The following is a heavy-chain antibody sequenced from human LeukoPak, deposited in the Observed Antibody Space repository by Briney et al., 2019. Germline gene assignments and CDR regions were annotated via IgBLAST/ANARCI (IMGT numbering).Heavy chain of an antibody. CDR3: ARGAPWDAFDI. J-gene: IGHJ3*02. Sequence: ASVKVSCKASGYIFTGYYLFWVRQAPGQGLEWMGWINPNGGATRYAQKFQGRVTLTCDTSIRTTYMELSSLTSDDTAVYYCARGAPWDAFDIWGQGTMVTVSS. V-gene: IGHV1-2*02. CDR1: GYIFTGYY. CDR2: INPNGGAT.